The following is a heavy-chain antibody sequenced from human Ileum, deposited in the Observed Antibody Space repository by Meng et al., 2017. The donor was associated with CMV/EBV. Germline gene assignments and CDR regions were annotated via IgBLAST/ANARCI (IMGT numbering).Heavy chain of an antibody. CDR1: CDSPSCFF. CDR3: AKEQSIGIAVTGIFDF. V-gene: IGHV4-4*07. CDR2: IYSSGRT. Sequence: PALLNPAALLILTVPCSCDSPSCFFCSWIRQPPGKGLEWIGPIYSSGRTFYNPPLESRVTMSIDTSKNQFSLRLASVTSADTAVYFCAKEQSIGIAVTGIFDFWGQGALVTVSS. J-gene: IGHJ4*02. D-gene: IGHD6-19*01.